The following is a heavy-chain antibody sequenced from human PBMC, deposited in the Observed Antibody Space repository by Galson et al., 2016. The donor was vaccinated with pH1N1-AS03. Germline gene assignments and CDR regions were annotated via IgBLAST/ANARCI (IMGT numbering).Heavy chain of an antibody. V-gene: IGHV3-7*01. CDR3: ARSNYYFDS. CDR2: IKQDGSEK. CDR1: GFIFSGYW. Sequence: LRLSCAASGFIFSGYWMSWVRQAPGKGLEWVANIKQDGSEKYYVDSVKGRFTISRDNAKNTLFLQMNSLRAEDTAVYYCARSNYYFDSWGQGTLVTVSS. J-gene: IGHJ4*02. D-gene: IGHD5-24*01.